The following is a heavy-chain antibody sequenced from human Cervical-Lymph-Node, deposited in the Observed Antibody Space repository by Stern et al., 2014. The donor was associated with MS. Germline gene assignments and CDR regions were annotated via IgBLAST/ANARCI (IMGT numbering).Heavy chain of an antibody. J-gene: IGHJ4*02. CDR2: INTDNGNT. Sequence: QVQLVQSGAEVKEPGASVKVSCTASGYTFTNNAVHWVRQAPGQGLEWMGWINTDNGNTRYSQKFQGRVTITTDTSANKVSMELISLRSQDTAVYFCARDRGEYYDSSGYSLDYWGQGTLVTVSS. V-gene: IGHV1-3*04. CDR1: GYTFTNNA. CDR3: ARDRGEYYDSSGYSLDY. D-gene: IGHD3-22*01.